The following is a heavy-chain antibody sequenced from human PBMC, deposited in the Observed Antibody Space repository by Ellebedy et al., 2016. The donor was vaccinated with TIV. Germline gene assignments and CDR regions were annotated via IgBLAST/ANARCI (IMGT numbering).Heavy chain of an antibody. CDR2: ISHTGSRA. D-gene: IGHD3-22*01. V-gene: IGHV3-23*01. Sequence: GESLKISCAASGFTFNNYAMSWVRQAPGKGLEWVSTISHTGSRAYYADSVGGRFTISRDNSKKTLYLQMNSLSAEDTAVYYCAKGRGGGSDSSAPRYYFDYWGLGTLVTVSS. CDR3: AKGRGGGSDSSAPRYYFDY. J-gene: IGHJ4*02. CDR1: GFTFNNYA.